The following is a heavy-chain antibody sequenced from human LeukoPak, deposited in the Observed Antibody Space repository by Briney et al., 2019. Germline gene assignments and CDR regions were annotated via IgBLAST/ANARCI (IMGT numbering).Heavy chain of an antibody. Sequence: GGSLRLSCAASGFTFSSYAMSWVRQAPGKGLEWVSAISGSGGSTYYADSVKGRFTISRDNSKNTLYLQMNSLRAEDTAVYYCAKVISSTSWVTSGYYYYGMDVWGQGTTVTVSS. V-gene: IGHV3-23*01. D-gene: IGHD2-2*01. CDR2: ISGSGGST. J-gene: IGHJ6*02. CDR3: AKVISSTSWVTSGYYYYGMDV. CDR1: GFTFSSYA.